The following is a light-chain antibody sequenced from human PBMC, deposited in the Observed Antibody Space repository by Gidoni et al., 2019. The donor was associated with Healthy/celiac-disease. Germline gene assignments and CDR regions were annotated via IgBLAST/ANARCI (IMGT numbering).Light chain of an antibody. V-gene: IGLV2-14*01. Sequence: QSALTQPASVSGSPGQSITISCSGTSSDVGNYNYDYVSWYQQHPGKAPKLMIYDVSHRPSGVSNRFSGSKSGNTASLTISGLQAEDEADYYCSSYTTSSGVFGTGTKVTVL. CDR3: SSYTTSSGV. CDR2: DVS. J-gene: IGLJ1*01. CDR1: SSDVGNYNYDY.